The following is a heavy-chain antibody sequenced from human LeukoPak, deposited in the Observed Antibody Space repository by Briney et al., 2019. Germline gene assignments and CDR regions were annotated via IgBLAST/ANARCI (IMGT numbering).Heavy chain of an antibody. Sequence: SETLSLTCTVSGGSLSSINYYWDGIRQPPGKGLEWIGSIFYSRSTYYNPSLKSRVTLSVVMYTRLISLKLGSVTAADTRAFYCARTVGGEVSDSLWGPGTLVTVSS. J-gene: IGHJ4*02. CDR3: ARTVGGEVSDSL. CDR2: IFYSRST. V-gene: IGHV4-39*07. CDR1: GGSLSSINYY. D-gene: IGHD1-26*01.